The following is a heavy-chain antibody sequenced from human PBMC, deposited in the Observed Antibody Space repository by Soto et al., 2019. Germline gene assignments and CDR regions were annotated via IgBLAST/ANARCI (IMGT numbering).Heavy chain of an antibody. CDR1: GYSFTCYW. V-gene: IGHV5-51*01. J-gene: IGHJ6*02. Sequence: GESLKISCKGSGYSFTCYWIGWVRQMPGKGLEWMGIIYPGDSDTRYSPSFQGQVTISADKSISTAYLQWSSLKASDTAMYYCARTSSIAARNHHGMDVWGQGTTVTSP. D-gene: IGHD6-6*01. CDR3: ARTSSIAARNHHGMDV. CDR2: IYPGDSDT.